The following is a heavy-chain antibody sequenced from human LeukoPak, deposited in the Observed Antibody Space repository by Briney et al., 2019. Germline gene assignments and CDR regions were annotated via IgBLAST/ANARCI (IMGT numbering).Heavy chain of an antibody. CDR1: GFTFSDSY. CDR2: ISSSGSTI. CDR3: ARVSPVLRYFDWLLPAPNYFDY. Sequence: GGSLRLSCAASGFTFSDSYMSWIRQAPGKGLEWVSYISSSGSTIYYADSVKGRFTISRDNAKNSLYLQMNSLRAEDTAVYYCARVSPVLRYFDWLLPAPNYFDYWGQGTLVTVSS. D-gene: IGHD3-9*01. J-gene: IGHJ4*02. V-gene: IGHV3-11*01.